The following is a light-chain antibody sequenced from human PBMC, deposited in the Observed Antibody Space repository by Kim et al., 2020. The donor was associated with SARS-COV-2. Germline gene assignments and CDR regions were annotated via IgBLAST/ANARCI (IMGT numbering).Light chain of an antibody. CDR2: GAS. Sequence: SQGERPTPYCWASQSVRSNYLASYQQKPGQSPRLLIYGASSRATGIPDRFSGSGSGTDFTLTISRLEPEDFAVYYCQQYGASPPYTFGQGTKLEI. J-gene: IGKJ2*01. CDR1: QSVRSNY. V-gene: IGKV3-20*01. CDR3: QQYGASPPYT.